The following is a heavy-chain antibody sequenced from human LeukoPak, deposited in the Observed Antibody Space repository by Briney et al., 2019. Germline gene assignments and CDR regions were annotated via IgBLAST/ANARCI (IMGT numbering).Heavy chain of an antibody. V-gene: IGHV4-59*08. J-gene: IGHJ6*02. CDR3: ARSYYYGSGSYGMDV. D-gene: IGHD3-10*01. CDR1: GGSISSYY. Sequence: SETLSLTCTVSGGSISSYYLSWIRQPPGKGLEWIGYIYYSGSTNYNPSLKSRVTISVDTSKNQFSLKLSSVTAADTAVYYCARSYYYGSGSYGMDVWGQGTTVTVSS. CDR2: IYYSGST.